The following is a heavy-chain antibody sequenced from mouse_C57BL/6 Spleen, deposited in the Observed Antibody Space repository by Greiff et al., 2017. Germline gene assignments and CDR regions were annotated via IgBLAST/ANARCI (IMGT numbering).Heavy chain of an antibody. V-gene: IGHV1-22*01. CDR3: AREDYYGSSVAMDY. CDR2: INPNNGGT. CDR1: GYTFTDYN. D-gene: IGHD1-1*01. Sequence: EVQLQQSGPELVKPGASVKMSCKASGYTFTDYNMHWVKQSHGKSLEWIGYINPNNGGTSYNQKFKGKATLTLNKSSSTAYMELRSLTSEDSAVYYCAREDYYGSSVAMDYWGQGTSVTVSS. J-gene: IGHJ4*01.